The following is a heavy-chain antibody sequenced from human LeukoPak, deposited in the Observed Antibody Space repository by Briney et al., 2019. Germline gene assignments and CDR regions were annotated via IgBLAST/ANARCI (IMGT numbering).Heavy chain of an antibody. Sequence: PSETLSLTCSVSGASISSSYWTWIRQPPGKGLEWIGNIHYSGGTNHNPSLKSRVTISLDTSRNQFSLKLSSVTAADTAVYYCARGSGCHGSWGQGTLVTVSS. D-gene: IGHD6-19*01. CDR3: ARGSGCHGS. CDR1: GASISSSY. V-gene: IGHV4-59*08. CDR2: IHYSGGT. J-gene: IGHJ5*02.